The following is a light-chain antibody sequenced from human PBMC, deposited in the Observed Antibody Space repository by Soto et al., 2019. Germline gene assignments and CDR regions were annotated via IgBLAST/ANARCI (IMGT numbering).Light chain of an antibody. CDR3: QQYDNWPPLT. Sequence: EIVMTQSPATLSVSPGERATLSCRASQSVSSSLAWYQQKPGQAPRLLIYGASTRATGSPARFSGSGSGTEFILTISSLQSEDFAVYYCQQYDNWPPLTFGGGTKVEIK. CDR2: GAS. CDR1: QSVSSS. J-gene: IGKJ4*01. V-gene: IGKV3-15*01.